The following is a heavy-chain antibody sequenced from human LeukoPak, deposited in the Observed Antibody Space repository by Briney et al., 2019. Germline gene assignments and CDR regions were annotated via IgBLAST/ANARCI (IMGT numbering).Heavy chain of an antibody. CDR1: GYTFTSYD. Sequence: ASVKVSCKASGYTFTSYDINWVRQAPGQGLEWMGWISAYNGNTNYAQKLQGRVTMTTDTSTSTAYMELRSLRSGDTAVYYCARDQMGATGFYYYYYGMDVWGQGTTVTVSS. CDR2: ISAYNGNT. D-gene: IGHD1-26*01. J-gene: IGHJ6*02. CDR3: ARDQMGATGFYYYYYGMDV. V-gene: IGHV1-18*01.